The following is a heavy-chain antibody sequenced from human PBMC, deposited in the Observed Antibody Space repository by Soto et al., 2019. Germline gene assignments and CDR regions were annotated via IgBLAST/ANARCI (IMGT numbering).Heavy chain of an antibody. D-gene: IGHD2-15*01. Sequence: EASVKVSCKASGYTFTSYYMHWVRQAPGQGLEWMGIINPSGGSTSYAQKFQGRVTMTRDTSTSTVYMELSSLRSEDTAVYYCARGLIVVVVAATQDAFDIWGQGTMVTVSS. CDR3: ARGLIVVVVAATQDAFDI. CDR2: INPSGGST. V-gene: IGHV1-46*03. CDR1: GYTFTSYY. J-gene: IGHJ3*02.